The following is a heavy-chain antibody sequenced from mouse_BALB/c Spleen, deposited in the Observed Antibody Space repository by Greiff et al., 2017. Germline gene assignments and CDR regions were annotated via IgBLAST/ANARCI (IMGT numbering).Heavy chain of an antibody. CDR1: GYTFTSYW. V-gene: IGHV1-69*02. Sequence: VQLQQPGAELVRPGASVKLSCKASGYTFTSYWINWVKQRPGQGLEWIGNIYPSDSYTNYNQKFKDKATLTVDKSSSTAYMQLSSPTSEDSAVYYCTRNRRWYAMDYWGQGTSVTVSS. CDR3: TRNRRWYAMDY. J-gene: IGHJ4*01. CDR2: IYPSDSYT.